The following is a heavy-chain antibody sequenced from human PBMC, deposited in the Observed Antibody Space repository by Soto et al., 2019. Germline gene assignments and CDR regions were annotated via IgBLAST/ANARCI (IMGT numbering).Heavy chain of an antibody. Sequence: PSETLSLTCTVSGGSISSYFWSWIRQPPGKGLEWIGYIYYSGSTNYNPSLKSRVTISVDTSKIQFSLKLSSVTAADTAVYYCARDPKGNNWFDPWGQGTLVTVSS. CDR1: GGSISSYF. J-gene: IGHJ5*02. CDR3: ARDPKGNNWFDP. V-gene: IGHV4-59*01. CDR2: IYYSGST.